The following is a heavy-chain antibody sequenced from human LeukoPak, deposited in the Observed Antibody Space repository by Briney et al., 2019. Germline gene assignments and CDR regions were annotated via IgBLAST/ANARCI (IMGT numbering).Heavy chain of an antibody. CDR1: GGSIGSYY. V-gene: IGHV4-4*07. D-gene: IGHD6-6*01. CDR2: IYTSRST. Sequence: SETLSLTCTVSGGSIGSYYWSWIRQPAGKGLEWIGRIYTSRSTNYNPSLKSRVTMSVDTSKNQLSLKLSSVTAADTAVYYCARGGEGYSSSSRYYYYYMDVWGKGTTVTVSS. CDR3: ARGGEGYSSSSRYYYYYMDV. J-gene: IGHJ6*03.